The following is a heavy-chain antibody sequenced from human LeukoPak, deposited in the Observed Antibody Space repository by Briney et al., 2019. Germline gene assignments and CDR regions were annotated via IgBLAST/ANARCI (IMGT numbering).Heavy chain of an antibody. Sequence: GASVKLSCKASGYTFTGYYMHWVRQAPGHGLEWMGWINPNSGGTNYAQKFQGRVTMTRDTSISTAYMELSRLRSDDTAVYYGASPGVLTGYPLASWGQGTLVTVSS. CDR1: GYTFTGYY. V-gene: IGHV1-2*02. J-gene: IGHJ5*02. CDR2: INPNSGGT. CDR3: ASPGVLTGYPLAS. D-gene: IGHD3-9*01.